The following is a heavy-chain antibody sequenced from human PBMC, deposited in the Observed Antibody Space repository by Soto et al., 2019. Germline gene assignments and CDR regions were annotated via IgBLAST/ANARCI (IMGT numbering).Heavy chain of an antibody. V-gene: IGHV2-5*02. CDR1: GFSRSTSGLG. Sequence: QITLKESGPTLVKPNQTLTLTCTSSGFSRSTSGLGVGWIRHPPGKALEWRAPIYWDDDKRYSPSLNSRLTITKDTSKNQVVLTRTNMDPVDTATYYCAHFRGYSYVYDRAHFDYWGKGTLVTVSS. CDR2: IYWDDDK. J-gene: IGHJ4*02. D-gene: IGHD5-18*01. CDR3: AHFRGYSYVYDRAHFDY.